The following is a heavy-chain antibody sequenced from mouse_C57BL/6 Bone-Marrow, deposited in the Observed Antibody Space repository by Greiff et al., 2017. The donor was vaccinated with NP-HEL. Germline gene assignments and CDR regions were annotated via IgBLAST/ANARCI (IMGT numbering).Heavy chain of an antibody. CDR1: CFTFRSSF. CDR2: ICSCSSTI. J-gene: IGHJ3*01. Sequence: EVKVVESGGGLVKPGGSLKLSFAASCFTFRSSFIPFFRHSPSPLLLFFSYICSCSSTIYYAYTVKGRFTISRDNAKNTLFLQMTSLGSEDTAMYYCAALWFLTWFAYWGQGTLVTVSA. CDR3: AALWFLTWFAY. D-gene: IGHD2-2*01. V-gene: IGHV5-17*01.